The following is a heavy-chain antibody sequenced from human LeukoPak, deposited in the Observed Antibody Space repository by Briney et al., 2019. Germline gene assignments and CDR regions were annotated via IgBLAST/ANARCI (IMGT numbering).Heavy chain of an antibody. V-gene: IGHV1-2*02. CDR3: ARRGFLRSDAFGI. Sequence: ASVKVSCKASGYNFTGYYMHWVRQAPGQGVEWMGWINPNSGGTNYAQKFQGRVTMTRDTSISTAYMELSRLRSDDTAVYYCARRGFLRSDAFGIWGQGTMVTVSS. CDR1: GYNFTGYY. J-gene: IGHJ3*02. D-gene: IGHD3-16*01. CDR2: INPNSGGT.